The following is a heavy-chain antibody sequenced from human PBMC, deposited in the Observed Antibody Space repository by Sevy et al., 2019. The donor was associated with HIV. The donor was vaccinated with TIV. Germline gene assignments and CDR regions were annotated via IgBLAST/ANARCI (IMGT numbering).Heavy chain of an antibody. J-gene: IGHJ4*02. CDR3: TRDVPPSATAVAHFDY. V-gene: IGHV3-48*03. CDR2: ISQSGSSV. Sequence: GGSLRLSCAASGFIFSSYEMNWVRQAPGKGLEWVSSISQSGSSVYYSDSVKGRFTISRDNAENSVYRQMNSLRAADKAVYYGTRDVPPSATAVAHFDYWGQGTLVTVSS. D-gene: IGHD4-17*01. CDR1: GFIFSSYE.